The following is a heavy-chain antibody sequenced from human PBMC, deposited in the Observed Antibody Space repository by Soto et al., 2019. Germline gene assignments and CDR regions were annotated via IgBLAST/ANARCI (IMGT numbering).Heavy chain of an antibody. J-gene: IGHJ6*02. CDR3: ATPHPGIQLWSKHQYYYYGMDV. CDR2: IYYSGST. Sequence: SETLSLTCTVSGGSISSSSYYWGWIRQPPGKGLEWIGSIYYSGSTYYNPSLKSRVTISVDTSKNQFSLKLSSVTAADTAVYYCATPHPGIQLWSKHQYYYYGMDVWGQGTTVTVSS. D-gene: IGHD5-18*01. CDR1: GGSISSSSYY. V-gene: IGHV4-39*01.